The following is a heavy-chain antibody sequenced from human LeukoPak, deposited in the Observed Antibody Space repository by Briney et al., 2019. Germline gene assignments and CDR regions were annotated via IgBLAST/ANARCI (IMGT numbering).Heavy chain of an antibody. Sequence: SETLSLTCTVSGGSISSYYWSWIRQPPGKGLEWIGYIYYSGSTNYNPSLKSRVTISVDTSKNQFSLKLSSVTAADTAVYYCARGATTTVTTSGFAFYIWGQGTMVTVSS. J-gene: IGHJ3*02. CDR2: IYYSGST. CDR3: ARGATTTVTTSGFAFYI. D-gene: IGHD4-17*01. V-gene: IGHV4-59*01. CDR1: GGSISSYY.